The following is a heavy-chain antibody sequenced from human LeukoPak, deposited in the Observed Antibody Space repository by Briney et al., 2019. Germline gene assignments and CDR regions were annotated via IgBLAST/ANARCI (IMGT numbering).Heavy chain of an antibody. J-gene: IGHJ4*02. CDR2: INPNSGGT. D-gene: IGHD6-13*01. CDR1: GYTFTGHY. CDR3: ARDHLAAAGSGG. Sequence: ASVKVSCKASGYTFTGHYMHWVRQAPGQGLEWMGWINPNSGGTNYAQKFQGRVTMTRDTSISTAYMELSRLRSDDTAVYYCARDHLAAAGSGGWGQGTLVTVSS. V-gene: IGHV1-2*02.